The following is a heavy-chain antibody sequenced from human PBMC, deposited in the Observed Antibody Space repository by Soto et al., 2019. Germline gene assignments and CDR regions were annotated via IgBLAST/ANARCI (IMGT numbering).Heavy chain of an antibody. V-gene: IGHV6-1*01. D-gene: IGHD2-8*01. CDR2: TYYRSKWYN. CDR3: ARERNAPGVKYYFDY. J-gene: IGHJ4*02. Sequence: QTLSLPWSISGDSVSSNSAACNLIRHSPSRGLEWLGRTYYRSKWYNDYAVSVKSRITINPDTSKNQFSLQLNSVTPEDTAVYYCARERNAPGVKYYFDYWGQGTLVTVSS. CDR1: GDSVSSNSAA.